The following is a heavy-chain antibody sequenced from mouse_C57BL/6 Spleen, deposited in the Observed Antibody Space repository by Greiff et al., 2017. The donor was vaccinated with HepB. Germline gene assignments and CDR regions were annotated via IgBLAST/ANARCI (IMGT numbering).Heavy chain of an antibody. Sequence: DVQLQESGPGMVKPSQSLSLTCTVTGYSITSGYDWHWIRHFPGNKLEWMGYISYSGSTNYNPSLKSRISITHDTSKNHFFLKLNSVTTEDTATYYCARNYGSSYYFDYWGQGTTLTVSS. CDR3: ARNYGSSYYFDY. J-gene: IGHJ2*01. CDR2: ISYSGST. D-gene: IGHD1-1*01. V-gene: IGHV3-1*01. CDR1: GYSITSGYD.